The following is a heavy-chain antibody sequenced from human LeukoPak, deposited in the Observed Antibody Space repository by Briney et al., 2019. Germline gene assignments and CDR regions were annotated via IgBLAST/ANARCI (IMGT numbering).Heavy chain of an antibody. V-gene: IGHV3-7*01. J-gene: IGHJ4*02. CDR2: IKQDGSEK. D-gene: IGHD2-21*02. CDR3: ARESYCGGDCYSDFDY. CDR1: GFTFSSYW. Sequence: GGSLRLSCAASGFTFSSYWMSWVRQAPGKGLEWVANIKQDGSEKYYVDSVKGRFTISRDNAKNSLYLRMNSLRAEDTAVYYCARESYCGGDCYSDFDYWGQGTLVTVSS.